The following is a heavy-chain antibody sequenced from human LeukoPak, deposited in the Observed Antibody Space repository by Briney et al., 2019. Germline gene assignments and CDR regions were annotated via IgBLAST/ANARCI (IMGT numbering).Heavy chain of an antibody. J-gene: IGHJ4*02. CDR1: GYSFTSYW. V-gene: IGHV5-51*01. Sequence: GESLKISCKDSGYSFTSYWIGWVRQMPGKGLEWMGIIYPGDSDTRYSPSFQGQVTISADKSISTAYLQWSSLKASDTAMYYCARRPYYYDSSGYYSFDYWGQGTLVTVSS. CDR3: ARRPYYYDSSGYYSFDY. D-gene: IGHD3-22*01. CDR2: IYPGDSDT.